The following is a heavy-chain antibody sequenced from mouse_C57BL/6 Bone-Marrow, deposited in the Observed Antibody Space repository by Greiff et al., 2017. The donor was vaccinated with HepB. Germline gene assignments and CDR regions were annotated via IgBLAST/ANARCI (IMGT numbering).Heavy chain of an antibody. Sequence: EVKLMESGEGLVKPGGSLKLSCAASGFTFSSYAMSWVRQTPEKRLEWVAYISSGGDYIYYADTVKGRFTISRDNARNTLYLQMSSLKSEDTAMYYCTRDQGLDYSNYCFDYWGQGTTLTVSS. V-gene: IGHV5-9-1*02. CDR1: GFTFSSYA. CDR3: TRDQGLDYSNYCFDY. J-gene: IGHJ2*01. D-gene: IGHD2-5*01. CDR2: ISSGGDYI.